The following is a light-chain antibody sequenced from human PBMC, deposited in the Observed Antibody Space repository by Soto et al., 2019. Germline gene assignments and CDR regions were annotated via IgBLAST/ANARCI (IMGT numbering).Light chain of an antibody. CDR3: SSYRTSTTLVV. J-gene: IGLJ1*01. CDR2: DVS. V-gene: IGLV2-14*01. Sequence: QSALTQPASVSGSPGQSITISCTGTSSDVGGYNFVSWYQQHPDKAPKLMIYDVSNRPSGVSNRFSGSKSGNTASLTISGLQAEDEADYYRSSYRTSTTLVVFGTGTKLTVL. CDR1: SSDVGGYNF.